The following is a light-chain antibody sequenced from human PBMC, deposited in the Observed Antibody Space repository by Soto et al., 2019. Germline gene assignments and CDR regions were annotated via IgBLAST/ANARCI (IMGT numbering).Light chain of an antibody. V-gene: IGKV3-15*01. J-gene: IGKJ1*01. CDR2: GAS. CDR1: KSVSSN. CDR3: QQYNNLPRT. Sequence: EIVMTQSPATLSVSPGERATLSCRASKSVSSNLAWHQQKPGPAPRLLIYGASTRATGIPARFSGSGSGTECTLTISSLQSEDFAGYYCQQYNNLPRTFGQGTKVEIK.